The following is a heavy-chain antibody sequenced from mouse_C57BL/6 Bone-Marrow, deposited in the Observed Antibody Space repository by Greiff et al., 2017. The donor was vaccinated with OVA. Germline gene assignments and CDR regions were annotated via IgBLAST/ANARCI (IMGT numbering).Heavy chain of an antibody. CDR2: SRYKANDYTT. Sequence: EVQVVESGGGLVQPGRSLRLSCATSGFTFSDDYMEWVRQAPGKGLEWIAASRYKANDYTTEYSASVKGRFIVARDTSQRILYPQMNALRAEDTAIYYCASDARPLGYAMDYWGQGTTVTVSS. J-gene: IGHJ4*01. V-gene: IGHV7-1*01. CDR3: ASDARPLGYAMDY. CDR1: GFTFSDDY.